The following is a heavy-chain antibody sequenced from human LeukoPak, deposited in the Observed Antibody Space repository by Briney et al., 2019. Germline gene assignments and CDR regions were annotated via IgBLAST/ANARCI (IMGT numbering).Heavy chain of an antibody. J-gene: IGHJ6*03. D-gene: IGHD1-26*01. V-gene: IGHV4-59*01. CDR3: ARVSGGYYYYMDV. CDR1: GCSSSSYY. Sequence: PSETLSLTGTVSGCSSSSYYWMWLRQPPGKGLEWIGYIYYSWSTNYNPFLKSRITITVDSSKHQFSLKLSSVTAADTGVYYCARVSGGYYYYMDVWGKGTTVTISS. CDR2: IYYSWST.